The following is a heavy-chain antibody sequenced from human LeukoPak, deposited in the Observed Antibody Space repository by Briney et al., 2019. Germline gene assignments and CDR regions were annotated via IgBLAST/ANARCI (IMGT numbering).Heavy chain of an antibody. J-gene: IGHJ6*03. CDR2: IIPIFGTA. D-gene: IGHD3-10*01. CDR1: GGTFSSYA. CDR3: ARQITMVRGAVFYYYYMDV. Sequence: SVKVSCKASGGTFSSYAISWVRQAPGQGLEWMGGIIPIFGTANYAQKFQGRVTITADESTSTAYMELSSLRSEDTAVYYCARQITMVRGAVFYYYYMDVWGKGTTVTIYS. V-gene: IGHV1-69*13.